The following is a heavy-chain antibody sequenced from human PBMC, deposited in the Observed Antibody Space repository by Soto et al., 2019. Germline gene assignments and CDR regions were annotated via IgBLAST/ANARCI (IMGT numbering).Heavy chain of an antibody. V-gene: IGHV4-34*01. CDR3: ASQGYWRNFGY. CDR2: INHSGST. Sequence: PSETLSLTCAVYGGSFSGYYWSWIRQPPGKGLEWIGEINHSGSTNYNQPLKSRVTISVDTSKNQFSLKLSSVTAADTAVYYCASQGYWRNFGYWGQGTLVTVS. CDR1: GGSFSGYY. J-gene: IGHJ4*02. D-gene: IGHD2-15*01.